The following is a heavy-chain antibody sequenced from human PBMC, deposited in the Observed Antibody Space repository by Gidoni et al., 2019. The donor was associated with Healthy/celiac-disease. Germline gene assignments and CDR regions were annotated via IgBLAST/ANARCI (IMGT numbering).Heavy chain of an antibody. CDR1: GGTFSSYA. V-gene: IGHV1-69*01. CDR2: IIPIFGTA. Sequence: QVQLVQSGAEMKTPGSSMKVSCKASGGTFSSYAISWVRQAPGQGLEWMGGIIPIFGTANYAQKFQGRVTITADESTSTAYMELSSLRSEDTAVYYCAIVEMATIGLDYWGQGTLVTVSS. D-gene: IGHD5-12*01. J-gene: IGHJ4*02. CDR3: AIVEMATIGLDY.